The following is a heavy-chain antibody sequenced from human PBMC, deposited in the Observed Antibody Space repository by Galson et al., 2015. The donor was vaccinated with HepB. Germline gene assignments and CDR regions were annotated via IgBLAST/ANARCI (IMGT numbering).Heavy chain of an antibody. V-gene: IGHV1-3*01. CDR2: INAGNGNT. D-gene: IGHD3-3*01. J-gene: IGHJ6*03. Sequence: SVKVSCKASGYTFTSYAMHWVRQAPGQRLEWMGWINAGNGNTKYSQKFQGRVTITRDTSASTAYMELSSLRSEDTAVYYCARDRFLEWLPQGYYYYYMDVWGKGTTVTVSS. CDR1: GYTFTSYA. CDR3: ARDRFLEWLPQGYYYYYMDV.